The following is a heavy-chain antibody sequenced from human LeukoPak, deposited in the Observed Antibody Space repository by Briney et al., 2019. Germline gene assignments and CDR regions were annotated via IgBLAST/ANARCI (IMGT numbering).Heavy chain of an antibody. D-gene: IGHD2-8*01. CDR1: GGSFSSYY. V-gene: IGHV4-34*01. CDR3: ARGSGYCTNGVCSLYYFDY. Sequence: KTSETLSLTCAVYGGSFSSYYWSWIRQPPGKGLEWIGEINHSGSTNYNPSLKSRVTISVDTSKNQFSLKLSSVTAADTAVYYCARGSGYCTNGVCSLYYFDYWGQGTLVTVSS. CDR2: INHSGST. J-gene: IGHJ4*02.